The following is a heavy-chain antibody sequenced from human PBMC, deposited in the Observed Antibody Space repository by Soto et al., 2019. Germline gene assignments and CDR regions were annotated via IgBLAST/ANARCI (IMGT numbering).Heavy chain of an antibody. V-gene: IGHV1-24*01. CDR1: GYSLTELS. CDR3: ARDPMMERRVGYYYYYGMDV. Sequence: ASVKGSCKVSGYSLTELSMHWLRQAPGKGLEWMGGFDPEDGETIYAQKFQGRVTMTEDKSTDTAYMELSSLRSEDTAVYYCARDPMMERRVGYYYYYGMDVWGQGTTVTVSS. J-gene: IGHJ6*02. D-gene: IGHD1-1*01. CDR2: FDPEDGET.